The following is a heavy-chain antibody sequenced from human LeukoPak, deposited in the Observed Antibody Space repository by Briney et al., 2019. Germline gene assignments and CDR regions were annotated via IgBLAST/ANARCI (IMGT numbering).Heavy chain of an antibody. CDR3: ARYTYGSGSYIDY. J-gene: IGHJ4*02. D-gene: IGHD3-10*01. CDR1: GGSISSSSYY. V-gene: IGHV4-39*01. CDR2: IYYSGST. Sequence: PSETLSLTCTVSGGSISSSSYYWGWIRQPPGKGLEWIGSIYYSGSTYYNPSLKSRVTISVDTSKNQFSLKLSSVTAADTAVYYCARYTYGSGSYIDYWGQGTLVTVSS.